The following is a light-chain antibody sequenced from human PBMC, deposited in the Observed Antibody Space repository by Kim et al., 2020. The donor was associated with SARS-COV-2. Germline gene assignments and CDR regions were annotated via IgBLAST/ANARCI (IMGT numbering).Light chain of an antibody. J-gene: IGKJ4*02. CDR3: QQVKTLPLT. Sequence: ASIGETVTSSCRASQGVGDHLAWYQQKPGKAPKLLIHATSTLESGVPSRFSGSGYGTDFTLTISGLQAEDFATYYCQQVKTLPLTFGGGTKVDIK. CDR2: ATS. V-gene: IGKV1-9*01. CDR1: QGVGDH.